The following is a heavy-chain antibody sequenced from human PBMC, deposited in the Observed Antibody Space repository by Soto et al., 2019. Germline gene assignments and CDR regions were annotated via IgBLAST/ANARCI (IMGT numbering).Heavy chain of an antibody. D-gene: IGHD3-10*01. V-gene: IGHV4-59*01. CDR3: ASSLYYGSGSYVYYYYMDV. Sequence: SETLSLTCTVSGGSISSYYWSWIRQPPGKGLEWIGYIYYSGSTNYNPSLKSRVTISVDTSKNQFSLKLSSVTAADTAVYYCASSLYYGSGSYVYYYYMDVWGKGTTVTVSS. CDR1: GGSISSYY. CDR2: IYYSGST. J-gene: IGHJ6*03.